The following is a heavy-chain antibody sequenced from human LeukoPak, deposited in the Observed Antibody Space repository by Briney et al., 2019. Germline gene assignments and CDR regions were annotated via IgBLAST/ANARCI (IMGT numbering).Heavy chain of an antibody. CDR2: INPSGGST. D-gene: IGHD3-3*01. CDR1: GYTFTSYY. J-gene: IGHJ6*02. CDR3: ARRSRFGYYYYGMDV. V-gene: IGHV1-46*01. Sequence: ASVKVSCKASGYTFTSYYMHWVRQAPGQGLEWMGIINPSGGSTSYAQKFQGRVTMTRDTSTSTVYMELSSLRSEDTAVYYCARRSRFGYYYYGMDVWGQGTTVTVSS.